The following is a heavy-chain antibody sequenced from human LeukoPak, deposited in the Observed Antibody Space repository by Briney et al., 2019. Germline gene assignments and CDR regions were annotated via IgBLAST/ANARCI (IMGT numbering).Heavy chain of an antibody. CDR3: AKDWGTVMVRGVISFDY. D-gene: IGHD3-10*01. J-gene: IGHJ4*02. Sequence: HPGGSLRLSCAASGFIFSTYWMSWVRQAPGKGLECVANIKQDGSETHYVDSVKGRFTISRDNGRNSMYLQMNSLRAEDTAVYYCAKDWGTVMVRGVISFDYWGQGTLVTVSS. CDR1: GFIFSTYW. V-gene: IGHV3-7*03. CDR2: IKQDGSET.